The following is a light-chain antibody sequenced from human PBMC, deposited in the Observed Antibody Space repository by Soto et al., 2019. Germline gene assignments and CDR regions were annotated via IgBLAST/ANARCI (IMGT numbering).Light chain of an antibody. Sequence: QSALTQPASVSGSPGQSITISCTGSSNDVGLYNYVSWYQQHPGKAPKLVISDVTNRPSGVSNRFSGSKSGNTAFLTISGLQAEDEADYYCCSYAGSGTDNYVFGSGTKVTVL. CDR2: DVT. V-gene: IGLV2-14*03. CDR1: SNDVGLYNY. CDR3: CSYAGSGTDNYV. J-gene: IGLJ1*01.